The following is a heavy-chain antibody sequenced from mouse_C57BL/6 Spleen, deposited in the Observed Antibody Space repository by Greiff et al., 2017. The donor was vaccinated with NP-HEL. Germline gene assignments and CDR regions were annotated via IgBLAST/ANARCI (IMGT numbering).Heavy chain of an antibody. Sequence: VQGVESGPGLVAPSQSLSITCTVSGFSLTSYAISWVRQPPGKGLEWLGVIWTGGGTNYNSALKSRLSISKDNSKSQVFLKMNSLQTDDTAGYYCARMPYGNWGYFDVWGTGTTVTVSS. CDR1: GFSLTSYA. D-gene: IGHD2-1*01. J-gene: IGHJ1*03. CDR2: IWTGGGT. V-gene: IGHV2-9-1*01. CDR3: ARMPYGNWGYFDV.